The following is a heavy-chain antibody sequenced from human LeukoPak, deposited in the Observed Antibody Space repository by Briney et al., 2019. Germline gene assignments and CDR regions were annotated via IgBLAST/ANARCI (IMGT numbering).Heavy chain of an antibody. CDR3: AKVRSTMVRGVLDS. J-gene: IGHJ4*02. CDR1: GLTSSSYA. V-gene: IGHV3-23*01. D-gene: IGHD3-10*01. Sequence: QAGGSLRLSCAASGLTSSSYAMSWVRQAPGKGLEWVSGISASSDSTYYADSVKGRFTISRDNSKNTLYLHMNSLRAEDTAVYYCAKVRSTMVRGVLDSWGQGTLVTVSS. CDR2: ISASSDST.